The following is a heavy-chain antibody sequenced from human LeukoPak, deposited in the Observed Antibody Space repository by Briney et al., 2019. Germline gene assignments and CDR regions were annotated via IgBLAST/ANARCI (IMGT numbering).Heavy chain of an antibody. CDR1: GFTFSSSG. J-gene: IGHJ4*02. D-gene: IGHD3-22*01. CDR3: AKAPDSTGYYFQDY. V-gene: IGHV3-30*18. CDR2: MSYDGSNK. Sequence: GGSLRLSCAASGFTFSSSGMHWVRQASGKGLEWVAGMSYDGSNKYYADSVKDRFTISRDNSKNTLYLQMNSPRAEDTAVYYCAKAPDSTGYYFQDYWGRGTLVTVSS.